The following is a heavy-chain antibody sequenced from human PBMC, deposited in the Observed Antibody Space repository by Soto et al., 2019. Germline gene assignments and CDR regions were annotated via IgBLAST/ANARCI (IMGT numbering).Heavy chain of an antibody. CDR3: ARELGGYSSSWYDFDY. CDR1: GFTFSTYE. V-gene: IGHV3-48*03. D-gene: IGHD6-13*01. Sequence: EVQLVESGGGLVRPGGSLRLSCAASGFTFSTYEMNWVRQAPGKGLEWVSYISSSGSTIYYADSVKGRFTISRDNAKKSLYLQMNSLRDEDTAVYYCARELGGYSSSWYDFDYWGQGTLVTVSS. CDR2: ISSSGSTI. J-gene: IGHJ4*02.